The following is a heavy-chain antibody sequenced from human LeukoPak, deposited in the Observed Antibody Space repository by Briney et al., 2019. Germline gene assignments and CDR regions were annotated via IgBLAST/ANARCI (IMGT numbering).Heavy chain of an antibody. CDR2: INPSDGST. D-gene: IGHD3-10*01. J-gene: IGHJ5*02. V-gene: IGHV1-46*01. CDR1: GYTFTNYY. Sequence: ASVKVSCKASGYTFTNYYIHWVRQAPGQGLEWMGIINPSDGSTSYAQKFQGRVTMTRDTSISTAYMELSSLTSEDTAVYYCARDGDGSGSHRGSWGQGTLVTVAS. CDR3: ARDGDGSGSHRGS.